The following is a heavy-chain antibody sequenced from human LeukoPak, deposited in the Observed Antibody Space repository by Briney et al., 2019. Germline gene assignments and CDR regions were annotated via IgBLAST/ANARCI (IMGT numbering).Heavy chain of an antibody. CDR3: AREHSAFFDP. Sequence: SETLSLTCTVSGGSISSYYWSWIRQPPGKGLEWIGYIYHSGSTYHNPSLKSRVTISVDRSKNQFSLKLSSVTAADTAVYYCAREHSAFFDPWGQGTLVTVSS. V-gene: IGHV4-59*12. J-gene: IGHJ5*02. D-gene: IGHD6-13*01. CDR1: GGSISSYY. CDR2: IYHSGST.